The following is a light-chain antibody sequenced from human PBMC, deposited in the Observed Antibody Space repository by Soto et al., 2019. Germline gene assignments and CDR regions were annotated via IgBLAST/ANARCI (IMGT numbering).Light chain of an antibody. CDR3: QQTYSTLWT. J-gene: IGKJ1*01. CDR2: VAF. V-gene: IGKV1-39*01. CDR1: QSIGRY. Sequence: DIQMTQSPSSLSASIGDRVTITCRASQSIGRYLNWYQQRPGKAPELLIYVAFSLQSGVPSRFSGSGSGTDFTLTISSLQPEDFATYYCQQTYSTLWTFGQGTKVEIK.